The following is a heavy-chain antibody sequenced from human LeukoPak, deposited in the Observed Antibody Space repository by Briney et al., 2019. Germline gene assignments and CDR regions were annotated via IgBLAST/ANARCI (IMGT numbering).Heavy chain of an antibody. CDR1: GGSISSYY. J-gene: IGHJ1*01. CDR2: IYYSGST. Sequence: SETLSLTCTVSGGSISSYYWSWIRQPPGKGLEWIGYIYYSGSTYYNPSLKSRVTISVDTSKNQFSLKLSSVTAADTAVYYCASAVRFLSAEYFQHWGQGTLVTVSS. CDR3: ASAVRFLSAEYFQH. V-gene: IGHV4-59*08. D-gene: IGHD3-3*01.